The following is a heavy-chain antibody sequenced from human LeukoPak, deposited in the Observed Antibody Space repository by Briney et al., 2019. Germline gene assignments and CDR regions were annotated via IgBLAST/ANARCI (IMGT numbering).Heavy chain of an antibody. J-gene: IGHJ4*02. CDR3: ARAIYCSGGSCHWEFDY. CDR2: INPNSGSI. V-gene: IGHV1-46*01. Sequence: GASVKVSCKASGYTFTGYYMHWVRQAPGQGLEWMGRINPNSGSISYAQKFQGRVTMTRATSTSTVYMELSSLSSEDTAVYYCARAIYCSGGSCHWEFDYWGQGTLVTVSS. D-gene: IGHD2-15*01. CDR1: GYTFTGYY.